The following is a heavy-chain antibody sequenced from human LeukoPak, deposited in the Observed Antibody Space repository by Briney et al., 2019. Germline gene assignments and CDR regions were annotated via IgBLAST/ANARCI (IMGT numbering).Heavy chain of an antibody. D-gene: IGHD5-24*01. V-gene: IGHV3-48*03. CDR3: ARARRRDDALDI. J-gene: IGHJ3*02. CDR1: GFTFSSYE. Sequence: GGSLRLSCAASGFTFSSYEMNWVRQAPGKGLEWVSYISSSGSTIYYADSVKGRFTISRDNAKNSLYLQMNSLRAEDTAVYYCARARRRDDALDIWGQGTMVTVSS. CDR2: ISSSGSTI.